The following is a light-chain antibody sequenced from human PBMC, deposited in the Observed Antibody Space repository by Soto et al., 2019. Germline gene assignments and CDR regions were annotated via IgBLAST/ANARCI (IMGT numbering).Light chain of an antibody. J-gene: IGLJ3*02. CDR1: SSDIGSNA. V-gene: IGLV1-44*01. Sequence: QSVLTQPPSASGTPGQRVTISCSGASSDIGSNAVNWYQQHPGTAPQLLIYNNDQRPSGVPDRFSGSKSGTSASLAITALQSEDEADYHCAAWDDSLNALVFGGGTKLTVL. CDR2: NND. CDR3: AAWDDSLNALV.